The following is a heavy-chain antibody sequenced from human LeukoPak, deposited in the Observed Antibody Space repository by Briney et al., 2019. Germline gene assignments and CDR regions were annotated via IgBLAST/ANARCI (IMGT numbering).Heavy chain of an antibody. Sequence: GGSLRLSCAASGFTFSSYGMHWVRQAPGKGLEWVAVIWYDGSNKYYADSVKGRFTISRDNSKNTPYLQMNSLRAEDTAVYYCARARGTAIHDYWGQGTLVTVSS. V-gene: IGHV3-33*01. D-gene: IGHD5-18*01. CDR2: IWYDGSNK. CDR1: GFTFSSYG. J-gene: IGHJ4*02. CDR3: ARARGTAIHDY.